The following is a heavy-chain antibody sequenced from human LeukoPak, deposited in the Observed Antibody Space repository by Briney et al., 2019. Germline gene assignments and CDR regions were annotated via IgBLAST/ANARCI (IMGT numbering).Heavy chain of an antibody. CDR1: GFTFSSYA. J-gene: IGHJ3*02. D-gene: IGHD6-13*01. V-gene: IGHV3-30*04. CDR3: ARDPIAAAAPGAFDI. CDR2: ISYDGSNK. Sequence: PGGSLRLSCAASGFTFSSYAMHWVRQAPGKGLEWVAVISYDGSNKYYADSVKGRFTISRDNSKNTLYLQMNSLRAEDTAVYYCARDPIAAAAPGAFDIWGQGTMVTVSS.